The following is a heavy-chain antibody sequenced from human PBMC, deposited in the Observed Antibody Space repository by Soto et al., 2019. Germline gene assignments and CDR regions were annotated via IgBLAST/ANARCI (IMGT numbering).Heavy chain of an antibody. V-gene: IGHV4-59*08. CDR2: IYYSGST. Sequence: PSETLSLTCTVSGGSISSYYWSWIRQPPGKGLEWIGYIYYSGSTNYNPSLKSRVTISVDTSKNQFSLKLSSVTAADTAVYYCAKNPHYDFWSGSPNWFDPWGQGTLVTVSS. CDR3: AKNPHYDFWSGSPNWFDP. J-gene: IGHJ5*01. D-gene: IGHD3-3*01. CDR1: GGSISSYY.